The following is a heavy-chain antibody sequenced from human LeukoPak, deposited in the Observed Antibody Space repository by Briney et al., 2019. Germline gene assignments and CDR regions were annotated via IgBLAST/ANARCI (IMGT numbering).Heavy chain of an antibody. CDR3: ARRSEWELLDY. CDR1: GYNLNTYW. Sequence: GGSLKISCKGSGYNLNTYWIGWVRQLPGKGLEWMGIIYPGDSDTRYSPSFQGQVTISADKSISAAYLQWSSLQAADTAMYYCARRSEWELLDYWGQGTLVTVSS. D-gene: IGHD1-26*01. J-gene: IGHJ4*02. V-gene: IGHV5-51*01. CDR2: IYPGDSDT.